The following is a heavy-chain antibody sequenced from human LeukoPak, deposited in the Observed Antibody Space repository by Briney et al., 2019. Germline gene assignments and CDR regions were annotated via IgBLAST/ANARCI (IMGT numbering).Heavy chain of an antibody. CDR2: ITGSGDYT. CDR3: ARWSSGSEAY. Sequence: PGGSLRLSCAASRFTFSNYAMSWVRQAPGKGLEWVSAITGSGDYTDYADSVKGRFTISRDNSKNTAYLQMNSLRAEDTALYYCARWSSGSEAYWGQGTLVTVSS. CDR1: RFTFSNYA. J-gene: IGHJ4*02. D-gene: IGHD1-26*01. V-gene: IGHV3-23*01.